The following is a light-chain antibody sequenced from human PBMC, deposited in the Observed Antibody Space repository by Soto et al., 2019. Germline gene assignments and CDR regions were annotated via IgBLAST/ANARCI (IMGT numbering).Light chain of an antibody. CDR1: QGIYNY. Sequence: DIQMTQSPSSLSASVGDRVTITCRASQGIYNYLAWYQQKPGKVPKLLMFAASTLQSGVPSRFSVSGSGTDFTLTISSLQPEYVATYYCQKFNKVPFTFGPGTTVDL. V-gene: IGKV1-27*01. CDR2: AAS. J-gene: IGKJ3*01. CDR3: QKFNKVPFT.